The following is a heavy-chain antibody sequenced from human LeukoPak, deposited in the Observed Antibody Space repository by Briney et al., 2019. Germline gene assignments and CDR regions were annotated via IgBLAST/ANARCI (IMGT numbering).Heavy chain of an antibody. CDR2: INQSGSN. CDR1: GGSFSGYY. J-gene: IGHJ4*02. Sequence: SETLSLTCAVYGGSFSGYYWSWIRQPPGKGLEWIGEINQSGSNDYNPSLKSRVTISVDTSKNQFSLKLSSVTAADTAVYYCARMAGSSGLWGQGTLVTVSS. CDR3: ARMAGSSGL. D-gene: IGHD3-22*01. V-gene: IGHV4-34*01.